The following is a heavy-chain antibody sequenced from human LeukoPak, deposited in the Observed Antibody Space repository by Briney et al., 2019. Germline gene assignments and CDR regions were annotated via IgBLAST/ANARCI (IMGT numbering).Heavy chain of an antibody. CDR3: ARDMWGTFDY. Sequence: PGGSLRLSCAASRFTFSDFWMHWVRQAPGKGPVWVSRIRPDGTDASYADSVKGRFTISRDNARNTLFLQISSPRDEDTAVYYCARDMWGTFDYWGQGTLVTVSS. D-gene: IGHD7-27*01. CDR2: IRPDGTDA. CDR1: RFTFSDFW. V-gene: IGHV3-74*01. J-gene: IGHJ4*02.